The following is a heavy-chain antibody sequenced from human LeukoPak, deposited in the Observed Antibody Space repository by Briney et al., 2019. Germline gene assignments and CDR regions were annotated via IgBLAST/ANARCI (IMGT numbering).Heavy chain of an antibody. CDR1: GFIFSDST. Sequence: PGGSLKLSCVPSGFIFSDSTLHWVRQASGKGPEWVGRIGSKRNNYATKYADSVRGRFTISRDDSKNTAYLQMNSLKIEDTAMYYCTRGRYGSGSFDYWGQGTLATVSS. D-gene: IGHD3-10*01. J-gene: IGHJ4*02. CDR3: TRGRYGSGSFDY. CDR2: IGSKRNNYAT. V-gene: IGHV3-73*01.